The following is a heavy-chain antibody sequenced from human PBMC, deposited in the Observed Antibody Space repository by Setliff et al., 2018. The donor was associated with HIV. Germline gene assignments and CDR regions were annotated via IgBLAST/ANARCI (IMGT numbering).Heavy chain of an antibody. CDR2: INPNSGGT. CDR1: GYSFSDYY. V-gene: IGHV1-2*02. D-gene: IGHD3-22*01. CDR3: ARERLGRSGFEYLQH. Sequence: ASVKVSCKASGYSFSDYYIHWVRQAPGHGFQWMGWINPNSGGTNYAQKFQGRVTMTRDTSTSTVYMQLSTLRSEDTAVYYCARERLGRSGFEYLQHWGQGTLVTVPQ. J-gene: IGHJ1*01.